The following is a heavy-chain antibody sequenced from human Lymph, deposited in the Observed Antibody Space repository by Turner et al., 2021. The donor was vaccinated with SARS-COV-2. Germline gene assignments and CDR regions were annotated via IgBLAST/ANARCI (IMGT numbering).Heavy chain of an antibody. V-gene: IGHV4-59*08. CDR1: GSSISSYY. Sequence: QVQLQESGPGLVKPSETLSLTSTVSGSSISSYYWSWIRQPPGKGLEWIEYIYYSGSTNYNPSLKSRVTISVDTPKNQFSRRLSSVTAADTAVYYCARGFDYWGQGTLVTVSS. CDR3: ARGFDY. J-gene: IGHJ4*02. CDR2: IYYSGST.